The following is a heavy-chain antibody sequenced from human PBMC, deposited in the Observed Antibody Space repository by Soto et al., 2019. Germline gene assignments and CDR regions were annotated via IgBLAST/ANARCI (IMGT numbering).Heavy chain of an antibody. CDR1: GITFSSYA. Sequence: EVQVLESGGGLVQPGGSLRLSCAASGITFSSYAMSWVRQAPGKGLEWVSAISGSGGSTYYADSVKGRFTISRDNSKNTRYIKVNSLRSEDTAVDYCAKEGYYSSSFDYWGQGTLVTVSS. V-gene: IGHV3-23*01. D-gene: IGHD6-13*01. CDR2: ISGSGGST. J-gene: IGHJ4*02. CDR3: AKEGYYSSSFDY.